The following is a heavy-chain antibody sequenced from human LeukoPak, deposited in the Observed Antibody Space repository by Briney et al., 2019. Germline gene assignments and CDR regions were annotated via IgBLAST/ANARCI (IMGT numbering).Heavy chain of an antibody. D-gene: IGHD2-15*01. CDR2: INQDGSET. Sequence: GGSLRLSCAVSGFTPISYWMTWVRQAPGKGLEWVANINQDGSETFYVDSVKGRFTISRDNSKNTLYLQMNSLRAADTAVYYCAPKVVGSTPFDYWGQGTLVTVSS. CDR1: GFTPISYW. V-gene: IGHV3-7*03. CDR3: APKVVGSTPFDY. J-gene: IGHJ4*02.